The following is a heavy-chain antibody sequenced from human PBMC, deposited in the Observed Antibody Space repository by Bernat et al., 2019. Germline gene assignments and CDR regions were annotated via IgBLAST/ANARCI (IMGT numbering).Heavy chain of an antibody. CDR1: GFTFSGSA. V-gene: IGHV3-73*01. CDR3: AKDGRSNGVFRMDV. Sequence: EVQLVESGGGLVQPGGSLKLSCAASGFTFSGSAMHWVRQASGKGLEWVGRIRSKANSYATAYAASVKGRFTISRDDSKNTAYLQMNSLRAEDTAVYYCAKDGRSNGVFRMDVWGQGTTVTVSS. J-gene: IGHJ6*02. D-gene: IGHD2-8*01. CDR2: IRSKANSYAT.